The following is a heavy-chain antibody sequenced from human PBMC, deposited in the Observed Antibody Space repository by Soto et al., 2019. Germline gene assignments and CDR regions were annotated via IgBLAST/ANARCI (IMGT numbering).Heavy chain of an antibody. Sequence: GGSLRLSCAASGFTFSSYGMHWVRQAPGKGLEWVAVISYDGSNKYYADSVKGRFTISRDNSKNTLYLQMNSLRAEDTAVYYCAKDRYSSGWYYPNWGQGTLVTVSS. CDR2: ISYDGSNK. V-gene: IGHV3-30*18. CDR3: AKDRYSSGWYYPN. J-gene: IGHJ4*02. CDR1: GFTFSSYG. D-gene: IGHD6-19*01.